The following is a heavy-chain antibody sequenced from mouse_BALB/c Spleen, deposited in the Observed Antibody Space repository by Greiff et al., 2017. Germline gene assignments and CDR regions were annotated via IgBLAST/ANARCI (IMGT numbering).Heavy chain of an antibody. CDR1: GYAFSSYW. V-gene: IGHV1-80*01. CDR2: IYPGDGDT. J-gene: IGHJ4*01. CDR3: ARTAGYAMDY. D-gene: IGHD3-1*01. Sequence: VQLQQSGAELVRPGSSVKISCKASGYAFSSYWMNWVKQRPGQGLEWIGQIYPGDGDTNYNGKFKGKATLTADKSSSTAYMQLSSLTSEDSAVYFCARTAGYAMDYWGQGTSVTVSS.